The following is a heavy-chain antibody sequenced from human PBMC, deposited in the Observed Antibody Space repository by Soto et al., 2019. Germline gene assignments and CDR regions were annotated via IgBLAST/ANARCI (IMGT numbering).Heavy chain of an antibody. Sequence: LRLSCAASGFTFSSYGMHWVRQAPGKGLEWVAVIWYDGSNKYYADSVKGRFTISRDNSKNTLYLQMNSLRAEDTAVYYCARGAYYDYVWGSYRYLDYWGQGTLVTVSS. D-gene: IGHD3-16*02. CDR3: ARGAYYDYVWGSYRYLDY. CDR2: IWYDGSNK. J-gene: IGHJ4*02. V-gene: IGHV3-33*01. CDR1: GFTFSSYG.